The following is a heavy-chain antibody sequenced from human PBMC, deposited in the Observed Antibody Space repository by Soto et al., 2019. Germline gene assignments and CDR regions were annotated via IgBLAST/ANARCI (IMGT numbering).Heavy chain of an antibody. D-gene: IGHD5-12*01. J-gene: IGHJ1*01. Sequence: QVQLVQSGAEVKKPGASVKVSCKASGYTFTSYGISWVRQAPGQGLEWMGWISAYNGNTNYAQKLQGRVTMTTDTPTSTAYMELRSLRSDDTAVYYFARDIDSERWLQSEYFQHWGQGTLVTVSS. CDR1: GYTFTSYG. CDR2: ISAYNGNT. CDR3: ARDIDSERWLQSEYFQH. V-gene: IGHV1-18*01.